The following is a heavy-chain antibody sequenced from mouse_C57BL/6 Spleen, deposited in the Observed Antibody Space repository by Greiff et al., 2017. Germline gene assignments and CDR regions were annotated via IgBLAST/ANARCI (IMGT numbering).Heavy chain of an antibody. Sequence: EVKLQESGGDLVKPGGSLKLSCAASGFTFSSYGMSWVRQTPDKRLEWVATISSGGSYTYNPDSVKGRFTITRDNAKNTLYLQMSSLKSEDTAMYYCARHYYGSSYWYFDVWGTGTTVTGSS. CDR3: ARHYYGSSYWYFDV. D-gene: IGHD1-1*01. CDR1: GFTFSSYG. CDR2: ISSGGSYT. J-gene: IGHJ1*03. V-gene: IGHV5-6*01.